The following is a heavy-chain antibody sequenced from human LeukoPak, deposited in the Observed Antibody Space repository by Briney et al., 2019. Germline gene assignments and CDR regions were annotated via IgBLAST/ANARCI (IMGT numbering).Heavy chain of an antibody. Sequence: ASVTVSCKASGYTFTSYYMHWVRQAPGQGLEWMGIINPSGGSTTYAQKFQGRVTITRDMSTSTVYMELSRLRSEDTAVYYCARDPFTMIVDHDAFDIWGQGTMVTVSS. J-gene: IGHJ3*02. D-gene: IGHD3-22*01. CDR3: ARDPFTMIVDHDAFDI. CDR2: INPSGGST. CDR1: GYTFTSYY. V-gene: IGHV1-46*01.